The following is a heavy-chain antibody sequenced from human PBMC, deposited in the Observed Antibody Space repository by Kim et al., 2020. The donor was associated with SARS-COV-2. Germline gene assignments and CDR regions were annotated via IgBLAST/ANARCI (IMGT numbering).Heavy chain of an antibody. J-gene: IGHJ6*02. D-gene: IGHD6-13*01. CDR2: IYYSGST. CDR1: GGSISSSSYY. V-gene: IGHV4-39*07. Sequence: SETLSLTCTVSGGSISSSSYYWGWIRQPPGKGLEWIGSIYYSGSTYYNPSLKSRVTISVDTSKNQFSLKLSSVTAADTAVYYCARDLGTGSSWRYYYYYYGMDVWGQGTTVTVSS. CDR3: ARDLGTGSSWRYYYYYYGMDV.